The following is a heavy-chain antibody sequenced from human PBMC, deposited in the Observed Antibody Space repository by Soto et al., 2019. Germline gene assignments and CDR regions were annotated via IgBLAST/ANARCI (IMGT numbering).Heavy chain of an antibody. CDR3: AKDTGRGGGSVFDY. J-gene: IGHJ4*02. CDR1: GFIFSNYA. CDR2: ISGSGADT. V-gene: IGHV3-23*01. D-gene: IGHD2-15*01. Sequence: XVSLRLSCAPSGFIFSNYAVSWVRQARGKGLEWVSAISGSGADTYYTESVKGRFTISRDNFKNTLYLQMNSLRAEDTAVYYCAKDTGRGGGSVFDYWGQGTLVTVSS.